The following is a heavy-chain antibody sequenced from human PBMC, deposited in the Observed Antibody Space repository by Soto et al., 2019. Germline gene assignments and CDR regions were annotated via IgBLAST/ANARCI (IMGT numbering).Heavy chain of an antibody. Sequence: VQLVESGGGFVKPGGPLRLSCAPSGLTFSTVWTNGVRQAPGKGLEWVGHIKSKTDGGTTDYAQPVKGRFTISRDDSKNTLYLQMNSLKIDDTGVYYCTTDIWPYFQSDYWGQGTLVTVSP. CDR3: TTDIWPYFQSDY. V-gene: IGHV3-15*07. D-gene: IGHD2-21*01. CDR2: IKSKTDGGTT. CDR1: GLTFSTVW. J-gene: IGHJ4*02.